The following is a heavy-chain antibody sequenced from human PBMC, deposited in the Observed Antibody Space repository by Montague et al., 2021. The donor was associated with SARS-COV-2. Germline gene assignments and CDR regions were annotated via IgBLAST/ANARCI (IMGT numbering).Heavy chain of an antibody. V-gene: IGHV6-1*01. CDR1: GDSVSSNRPA. D-gene: IGHD6-19*01. CDR2: TYYRSKWYN. J-gene: IGHJ6*02. Sequence: CAISGDSVSSNRPAWKWIRQAPSRGREWLGRTYYRSKWYNEYAVSVNSRITINPDTSKNQFSLQVNSVTPEDTAVYYCARGADRYYFYGMDVWGQGTTVTVSS. CDR3: ARGADRYYFYGMDV.